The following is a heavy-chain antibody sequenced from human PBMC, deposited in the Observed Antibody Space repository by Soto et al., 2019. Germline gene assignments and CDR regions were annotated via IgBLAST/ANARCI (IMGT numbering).Heavy chain of an antibody. Sequence: QVQLVESGGGVVQPGRSLRLSCAASGFTFRSYGMHWVRQAPGKGLEWVAVISHDGRIQYYADSVKGRFTISRDDSMNTLFIQMKSLRAEEKDAYYCAKDESPMAGTGLDYWGQGTLVTVSS. D-gene: IGHD6-19*01. V-gene: IGHV3-30*18. CDR3: AKDESPMAGTGLDY. J-gene: IGHJ4*02. CDR2: ISHDGRIQ. CDR1: GFTFRSYG.